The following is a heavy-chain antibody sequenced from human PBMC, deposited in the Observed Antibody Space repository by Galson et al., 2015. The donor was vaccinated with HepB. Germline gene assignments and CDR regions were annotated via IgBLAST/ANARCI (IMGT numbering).Heavy chain of an antibody. CDR2: ISSSSSYT. J-gene: IGHJ4*02. V-gene: IGHV3-11*06. CDR3: ERALLYDSSGYYLEGFDY. D-gene: IGHD3-22*01. Sequence: SLRLSCAASGFTFSDYYMSWIRQAPGKGLEWVSYISSSSSYTNYADSVKGRFTISRDNAKNSLYLQMNSLRAEDTAVYYCERALLYDSSGYYLEGFDYWGQGTLVTVSS. CDR1: GFTFSDYY.